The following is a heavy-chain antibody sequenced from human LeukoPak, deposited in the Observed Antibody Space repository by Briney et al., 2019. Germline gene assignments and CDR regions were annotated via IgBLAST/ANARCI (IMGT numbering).Heavy chain of an antibody. CDR3: ARVGSGYDSSGFTFDY. D-gene: IGHD3-22*01. Sequence: SETLSLTCTVSGDSISSYYWSWIRQPPGKGLEWIGYIYNSWSTNYNPSLKSRVTISGDTSKNQFSLNLSSVTAADMAVYYCARVGSGYDSSGFTFDYWGQGTLVTVSS. CDR1: GDSISSYY. V-gene: IGHV4-59*01. CDR2: IYNSWST. J-gene: IGHJ4*02.